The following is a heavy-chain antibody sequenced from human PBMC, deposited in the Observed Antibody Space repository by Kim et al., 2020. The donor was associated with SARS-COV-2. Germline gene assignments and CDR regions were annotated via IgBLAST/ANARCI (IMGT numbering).Heavy chain of an antibody. D-gene: IGHD5-18*01. CDR3: TIYSYGSSHY. J-gene: IGHJ4*02. CDR2: GTT. Sequence: GTTQHSEPVKNTFTISRDDPKNTLYLQMNSLEAEDTAVYYCTIYSYGSSHYWGPGTRVTVSS. V-gene: IGHV3-15*01.